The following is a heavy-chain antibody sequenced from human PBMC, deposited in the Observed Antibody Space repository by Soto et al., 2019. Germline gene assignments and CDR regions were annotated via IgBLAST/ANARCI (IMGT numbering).Heavy chain of an antibody. Sequence: ASVKISCKASGYTFTGYFMHWVRQAPGQGLEWMGCINPNSGATKYAQKFQGRVTLTRDTSINTAYMEMSMLRSDDTAVYYCARGGGTILAPLPWGQGTLVTVSS. CDR1: GYTFTGYF. V-gene: IGHV1-2*02. D-gene: IGHD3-3*01. J-gene: IGHJ5*02. CDR3: ARGGGTILAPLP. CDR2: INPNSGAT.